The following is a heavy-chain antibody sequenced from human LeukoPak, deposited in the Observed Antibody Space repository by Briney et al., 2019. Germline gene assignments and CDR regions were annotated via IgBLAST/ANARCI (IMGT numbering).Heavy chain of an antibody. D-gene: IGHD3-22*01. CDR2: IKSDGST. CDR1: GFTFSSFC. CDR3: ARAPSEIGGYYPEYFRH. V-gene: IGHV3-74*01. Sequence: PGGSLRLSCAASGFTFSSFCMHWVRQAPGKGLVWVSRIKSDGSTNYADSVKGRFTISRDNAKNTVSLQMNSLRVEDTGVYYCARAPSEIGGYYPEYFRHWGEGDLVTVSS. J-gene: IGHJ1*01.